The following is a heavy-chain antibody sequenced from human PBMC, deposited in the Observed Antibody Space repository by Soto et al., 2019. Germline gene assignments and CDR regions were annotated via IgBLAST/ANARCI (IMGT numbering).Heavy chain of an antibody. D-gene: IGHD3-10*01. CDR1: GFTFASYA. V-gene: IGHV3-23*01. J-gene: IGHJ4*02. CDR3: AKDRGYFYGPGSSIYYFDY. CDR2: IRGSGGST. Sequence: EVQLLESGGGLVQPGGSLRLSCAASGFTFASYAMNWVRQAPGKGLEWVSGIRGSGGSTYYADPAKGRFTISRDNSKNTLYLQMNSLRAEDTAVYYCAKDRGYFYGPGSSIYYFDYGGQGTLVTVSS.